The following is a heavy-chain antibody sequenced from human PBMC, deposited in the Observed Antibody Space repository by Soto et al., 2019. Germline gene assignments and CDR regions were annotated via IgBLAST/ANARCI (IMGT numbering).Heavy chain of an antibody. J-gene: IGHJ4*02. CDR1: GFTFSSYD. V-gene: IGHV3-13*01. CDR3: ARDRDGYKFDY. CDR2: IGTAGDT. Sequence: PGGSLRLSCAASGFTFSSYDMHWVRQATGKGLEWVSAIGTAGDTYYPGSVKGRFTISRENAKNSLYLQMNSLRVEDTAVYYCARDRDGYKFDYWGQGTLVTVSS. D-gene: IGHD5-12*01.